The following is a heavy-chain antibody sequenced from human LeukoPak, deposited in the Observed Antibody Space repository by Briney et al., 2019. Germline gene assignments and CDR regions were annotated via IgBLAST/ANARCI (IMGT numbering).Heavy chain of an antibody. Sequence: SETLSLTCAVSGGSITTTNWWSWVRQPPGKGLEWIGEVHLNGATNYNPSLESRFNMSIDKSNNHLSLEVTSVTAADTAMYYCTRESGAFSPFGFWGQGTLVTVSS. CDR3: TRESGAFSPFGF. CDR2: VHLNGAT. D-gene: IGHD1-26*01. J-gene: IGHJ4*02. CDR1: GGSITTTNW. V-gene: IGHV4-4*02.